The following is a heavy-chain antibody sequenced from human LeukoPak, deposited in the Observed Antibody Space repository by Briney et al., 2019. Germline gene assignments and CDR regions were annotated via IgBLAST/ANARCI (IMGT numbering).Heavy chain of an antibody. CDR3: ARAGSGFDY. CDR2: INHSGST. D-gene: IGHD2-15*01. CDR1: GGSFSGCY. Sequence: PSETLSLTCAVYGGSFSGCYWSWIRQPPGKGLEWIGEINHSGSTNYNPSLKSRVTISVDTSKNQFSRKLSSVTAADTAVYYCARAGSGFDYWGQGTRVTVSS. V-gene: IGHV4-34*01. J-gene: IGHJ4*02.